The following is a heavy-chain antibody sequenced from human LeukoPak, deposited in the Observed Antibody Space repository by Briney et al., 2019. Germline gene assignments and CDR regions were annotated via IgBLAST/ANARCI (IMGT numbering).Heavy chain of an antibody. Sequence: RSGGSLRLSCAASGFTFSSYWMSWVRQAPGKGLEWVANIKQDGSEKYYVDSVKGRFTISRDNAKNSLYLQMNSLRAEDTAVYYCARGHISYQWELHWSWFDPWGQGTLVTVSS. CDR2: IKQDGSEK. CDR1: GFTFSSYW. D-gene: IGHD1-26*01. J-gene: IGHJ5*02. V-gene: IGHV3-7*01. CDR3: ARGHISYQWELHWSWFDP.